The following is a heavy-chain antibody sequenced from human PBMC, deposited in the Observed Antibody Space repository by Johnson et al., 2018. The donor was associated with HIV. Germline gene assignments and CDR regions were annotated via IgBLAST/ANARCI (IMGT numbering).Heavy chain of an antibody. J-gene: IGHJ3*02. Sequence: QVQLVESGGGVVQPGRSLRLSCAASGFTFSSMHWDRQAPGKGLEWVAVISHDGSHKYYADSVMGRFSLSRDNSKNTLYLQMNSLRAEDTAVYYCAKWTRDGYNYVHAFDIWGQGTMVTVSS. V-gene: IGHV3-30*18. CDR2: ISHDGSHK. CDR3: AKWTRDGYNYVHAFDI. CDR1: GFTFSS. D-gene: IGHD5-24*01.